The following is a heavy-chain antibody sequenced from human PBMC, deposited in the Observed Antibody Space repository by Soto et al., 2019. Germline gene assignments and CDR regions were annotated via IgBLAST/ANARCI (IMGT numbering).Heavy chain of an antibody. V-gene: IGHV1-69*02. CDR3: ATSYGSGYRAFDS. CDR1: GDTFNFYT. D-gene: IGHD3-10*01. CDR2: INPILSMS. Sequence: QVQLVQSGADVQRPGSSVRVSCKASGDTFNFYTINWVRQAPGQGLQWMGRINPILSMSNYAPRFQGRVTMPADKSTSTAYMELSSVRSEDTAMYYCATSYGSGYRAFDSWGQGALVTVSS. J-gene: IGHJ4*02.